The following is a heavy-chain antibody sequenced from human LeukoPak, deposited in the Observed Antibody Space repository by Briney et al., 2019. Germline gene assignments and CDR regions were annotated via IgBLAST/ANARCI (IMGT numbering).Heavy chain of an antibody. D-gene: IGHD2-8*01. CDR1: GGSISSYY. J-gene: IGHJ5*02. V-gene: IGHV4-59*01. Sequence: SETLSLTCTVSGGSISSYYWSWIRQPPGKGLEWIGYIYYSGGTNYKSSLKSRVTISVDKSKNQFSLRLSSVTAADTAMYYCARVNCTNGVCYNSRGWFDPWGQGTLVTVSS. CDR3: ARVNCTNGVCYNSRGWFDP. CDR2: IYYSGGT.